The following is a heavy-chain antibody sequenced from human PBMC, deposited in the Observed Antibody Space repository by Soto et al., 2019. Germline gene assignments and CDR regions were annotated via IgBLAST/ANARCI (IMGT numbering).Heavy chain of an antibody. D-gene: IGHD6-6*01. CDR1: GFKFSTYW. J-gene: IGHJ4*02. CDR3: ARVGSSIAVRPFDY. Sequence: GESLKISCKASGFKFSTYWIAWVRQMPGKGLEFMGVVYPITSQTTYSPSFQGQVTISADKSINTAYLEWGGLKASDTAMYYCARVGSSIAVRPFDYWGQGTLVTVSS. V-gene: IGHV5-51*01. CDR2: VYPITSQT.